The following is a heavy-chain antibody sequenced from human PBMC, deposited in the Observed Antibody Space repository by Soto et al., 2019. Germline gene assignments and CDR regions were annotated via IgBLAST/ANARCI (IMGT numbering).Heavy chain of an antibody. J-gene: IGHJ4*02. V-gene: IGHV4-31*03. Sequence: TSETLSLTCTVSGGSISSGGYYWSWIRQHPGKGLEWIGYIYYSGSTYYNPSLKSRVTISVDTSKNQFSLKLSSVTAADTAVYYCARGARSWYYYDSSGYSRPFDYWGQGTLVTVSS. D-gene: IGHD3-22*01. CDR2: IYYSGST. CDR1: GGSISSGGYY. CDR3: ARGARSWYYYDSSGYSRPFDY.